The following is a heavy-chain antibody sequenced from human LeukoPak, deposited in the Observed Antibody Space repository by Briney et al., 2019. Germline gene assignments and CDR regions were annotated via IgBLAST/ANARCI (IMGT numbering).Heavy chain of an antibody. D-gene: IGHD3-10*01. CDR2: IYYSGST. Sequence: SETLSLTCTVSGGSISSYYWSWIRQPPGKGLEWIGYIYYSGSTNYNPSLKSRVTISVDTSKNQFSLKLSSVTAADTAVYYCARRRPYGERPFGYWGQGTLVTVSS. J-gene: IGHJ4*02. V-gene: IGHV4-59*12. CDR3: ARRRPYGERPFGY. CDR1: GGSISSYY.